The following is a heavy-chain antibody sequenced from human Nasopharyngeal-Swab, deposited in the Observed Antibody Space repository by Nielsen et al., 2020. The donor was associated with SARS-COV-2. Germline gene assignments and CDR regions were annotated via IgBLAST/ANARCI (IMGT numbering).Heavy chain of an antibody. CDR3: AKEYSSSGYGMDV. CDR2: ISGSGGST. D-gene: IGHD6-6*01. V-gene: IGHV3-23*01. CDR1: GFTFSSYA. Sequence: GESLKISCAASGFTFSSYAVSWVRQAPGKGLEWVSAISGSGGSTYYADSVKGRFTISRDNSKNTLYLQMNSLRAEDTAVYYCAKEYSSSGYGMDVWGQGTTVTVSS. J-gene: IGHJ6*02.